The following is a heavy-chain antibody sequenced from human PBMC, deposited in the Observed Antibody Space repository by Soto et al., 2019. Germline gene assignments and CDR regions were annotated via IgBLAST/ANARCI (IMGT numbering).Heavy chain of an antibody. CDR3: VRHHGWWLPQN. V-gene: IGHV4-59*08. CDR1: GASINDYF. D-gene: IGHD2-15*01. CDR2: IYHNGNT. Sequence: QVQLQESGPGLVKPSETLSLSCAVSGASINDYFWSWVWQPPGKGLEWIGYIYHNGNTNYNPSLRSRVTIATDTSKTQFSLSLSSVTAADTAVYYCVRHHGWWLPQNWGQGILVTVSS. J-gene: IGHJ4*02.